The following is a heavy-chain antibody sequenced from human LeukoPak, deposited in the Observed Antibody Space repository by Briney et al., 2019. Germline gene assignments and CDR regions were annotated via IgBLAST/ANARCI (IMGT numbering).Heavy chain of an antibody. CDR3: ARDRGGTYRDDTFDI. J-gene: IGHJ3*02. CDR1: GYTFSSYG. CDR2: ISPYNGNK. Sequence: ASVKVSXKASGYTFSSYGISWVRQAPGQGLEWMGWISPYNGNKNYAQKVQGRVTMTTDTSTSTVYMDLRSLRSDDTAVYYCARDRGGTYRDDTFDIWGQGTMVTVSS. D-gene: IGHD1-26*01. V-gene: IGHV1-18*01.